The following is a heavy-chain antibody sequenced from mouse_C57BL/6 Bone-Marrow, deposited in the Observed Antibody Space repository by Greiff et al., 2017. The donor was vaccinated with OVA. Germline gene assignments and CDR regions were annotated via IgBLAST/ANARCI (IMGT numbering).Heavy chain of an antibody. CDR3: ARLRRAMDY. D-gene: IGHD2-12*01. CDR1: GYTFTNYW. CDR2: IYPGGGYT. J-gene: IGHJ4*01. Sequence: LVESGAELVRPGTSVKMSCKASGYTFTNYWIGWAKQRPGHGLEWIGDIYPGGGYTNYNEKFKGKATLTADKSSSTAYMQFSSLTSEVSAIYYCARLRRAMDYWGQGTSVTVSS. V-gene: IGHV1-63*01.